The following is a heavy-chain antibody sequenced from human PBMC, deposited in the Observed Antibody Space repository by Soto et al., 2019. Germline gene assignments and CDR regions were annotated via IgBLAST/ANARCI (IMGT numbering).Heavy chain of an antibody. CDR2: ISGSDGKT. Sequence: GGSLRLSCAASGFSFGSYALSWVRQAPGKGLEWVSTISGSDGKTFYADSVKGRFSISRDTSQSTLYLQMNSLRADDAAMYYCARWSYLDYWGQGTRVTVSS. J-gene: IGHJ4*02. V-gene: IGHV3-23*01. CDR3: ARWSYLDY. CDR1: GFSFGSYA. D-gene: IGHD3-3*01.